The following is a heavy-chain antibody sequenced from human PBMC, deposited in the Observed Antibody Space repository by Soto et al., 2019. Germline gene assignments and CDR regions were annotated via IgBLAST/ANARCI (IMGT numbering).Heavy chain of an antibody. CDR1: GVSISNTSYS. Sequence: QLQLQESGPGLVKPSETLSLTCSVSGVSISNTSYSWGWIRQPPGKGLEWVGTIYFSGSTFYNPSLKSRITISIDTSKNQFSLRLSSVTAADTAVYYCARHGSYWGQGTLVTVSS. CDR2: IYFSGST. V-gene: IGHV4-39*01. CDR3: ARHGSY. J-gene: IGHJ4*02.